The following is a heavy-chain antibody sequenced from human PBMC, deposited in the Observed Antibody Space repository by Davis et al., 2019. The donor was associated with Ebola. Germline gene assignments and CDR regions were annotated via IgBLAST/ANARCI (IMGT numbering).Heavy chain of an antibody. CDR2: IIPIFGTA. CDR3: ASPAGPDYYDRDYFDY. D-gene: IGHD3-22*01. J-gene: IGHJ4*02. Sequence: SVKVSCKASGGTFSSYAISWVRQAPGQGLEWMGGIIPIFGTANYAQKFQGRVTITADESTSTAYMELSSLRSEDTAVYYCASPAGPDYYDRDYFDYWGQGTLVTVSS. V-gene: IGHV1-69*13. CDR1: GGTFSSYA.